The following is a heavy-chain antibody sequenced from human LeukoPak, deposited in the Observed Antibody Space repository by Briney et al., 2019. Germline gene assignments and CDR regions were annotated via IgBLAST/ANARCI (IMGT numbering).Heavy chain of an antibody. D-gene: IGHD2-2*01. CDR1: GFTFSSYW. V-gene: IGHV3-7*01. J-gene: IGHJ4*02. Sequence: GGSLRLSCAASGFTFSSYWMSWVRQAPGKGLEWVANIKQDGSEKYYVDSVKGRFTISRDNAKNSLYLQMNSLRAEDTAVYYCARDVVPAAISYYIDYWGQGTLVTVSS. CDR3: ARDVVPAAISYYIDY. CDR2: IKQDGSEK.